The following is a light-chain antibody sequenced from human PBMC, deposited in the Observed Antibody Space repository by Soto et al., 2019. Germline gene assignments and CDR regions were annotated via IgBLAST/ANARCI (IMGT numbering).Light chain of an antibody. Sequence: EIVLTQSPGTLSLSLGDRATLSCWASQSVASNYLAWYQQRPGQAPRLLIYGASTRATGVPDRFSGSGSGTDFTLTSSRLEPEDFAVYFCQQYAASPLTFGGGTKVEIK. J-gene: IGKJ4*01. CDR1: QSVASNY. CDR2: GAS. V-gene: IGKV3-20*01. CDR3: QQYAASPLT.